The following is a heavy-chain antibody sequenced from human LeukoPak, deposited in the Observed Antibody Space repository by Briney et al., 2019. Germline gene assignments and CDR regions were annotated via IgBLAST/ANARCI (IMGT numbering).Heavy chain of an antibody. Sequence: GGSLRLSCAASGFTFSSYGMHWVRQAPGKGLEWVAFIRYDGSNKYYADSVKGRFTISRDNSKNTLYLQMNSLRAEDTAVYYCAKGGYCSSTSCSGWFDPWGQGTLVTVSS. J-gene: IGHJ5*02. D-gene: IGHD2-2*01. CDR3: AKGGYCSSTSCSGWFDP. V-gene: IGHV3-30*02. CDR1: GFTFSSYG. CDR2: IRYDGSNK.